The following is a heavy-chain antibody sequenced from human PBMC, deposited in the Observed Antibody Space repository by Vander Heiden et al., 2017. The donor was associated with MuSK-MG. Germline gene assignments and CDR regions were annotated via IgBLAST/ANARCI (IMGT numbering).Heavy chain of an antibody. Sequence: QVQLQESGPGLVKPSATLSLTCTVSGGSISSYYWSWIRQPPGKGLEWIGYIYYSGSTNYNPSLKSRVTISVDTSKNQFSLKLSSVTAADTAVYYCARLSSSSWYYFDYWGQGTLVTVSS. D-gene: IGHD6-13*01. CDR1: GGSISSYY. CDR2: IYYSGST. CDR3: ARLSSSSWYYFDY. V-gene: IGHV4-59*08. J-gene: IGHJ4*02.